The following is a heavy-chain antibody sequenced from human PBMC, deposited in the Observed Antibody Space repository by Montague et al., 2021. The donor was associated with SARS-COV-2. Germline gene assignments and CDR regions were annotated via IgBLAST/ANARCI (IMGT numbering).Heavy chain of an antibody. D-gene: IGHD4-17*01. J-gene: IGHJ4*02. CDR2: INHSAGS. V-gene: IGHV4-59*02. CDR3: ARVGAYGDYPTPPTLDD. Sequence: SETLSLTCTVYRRSGSSYYWGWIRQPPGKALEWLGYINHSAGSNYNPSLKSRVTISVDTSKNQFSLKLSSVTAADTAVYYCARVGAYGDYPTPPTLDDWGQGTLVTVSS. CDR1: RRSGSSYY.